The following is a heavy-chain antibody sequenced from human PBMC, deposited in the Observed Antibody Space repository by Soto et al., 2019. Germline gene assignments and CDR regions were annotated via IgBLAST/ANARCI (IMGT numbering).Heavy chain of an antibody. CDR2: IFHDGTA. CDR1: GVSISSGNW. Sequence: SETLSLTCAVSGVSISSGNWWTWVRQSPQRGLEYIGEIFHDGTANYYPSFERRVAISVDTSKDQFSLKLTSVTAADTAIYFCARLVYDTRLNYMYFDFWGQGTLVTVSS. J-gene: IGHJ4*02. CDR3: ARLVYDTRLNYMYFDF. D-gene: IGHD3-10*01. V-gene: IGHV4-4*02.